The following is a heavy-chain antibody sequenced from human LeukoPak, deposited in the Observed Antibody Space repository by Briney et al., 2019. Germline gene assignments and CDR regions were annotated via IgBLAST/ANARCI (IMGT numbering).Heavy chain of an antibody. CDR1: GGSFSGYY. CDR2: INHSGST. D-gene: IGHD6-19*01. J-gene: IGHJ4*02. CDR3: ARARYNSGWFPFDY. V-gene: IGHV4-34*01. Sequence: SETLSLTCAVYGGSFSGYYWNWIRQPPGKGLEWIGEINHSGSTNYNPSLKSRVTISVDTSKNQFSLKLSSVTAADTAVYYCARARYNSGWFPFDYWGQGTLVTVSS.